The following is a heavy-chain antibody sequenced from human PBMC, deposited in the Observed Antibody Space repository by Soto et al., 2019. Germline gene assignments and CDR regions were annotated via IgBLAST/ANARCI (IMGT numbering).Heavy chain of an antibody. CDR1: GFTFSDYY. Sequence: PGGSLRLSCAASGFTFSDYYMSWIRQAPGKGLEWVSYISSSSSYTNYADSVKGRFTISRDNAKNSLYLQMNSLRAEDTAVYYCARDLGIGIVGANRNFDYWGQGTLVTVSS. CDR2: ISSSSSYT. J-gene: IGHJ4*02. CDR3: ARDLGIGIVGANRNFDY. D-gene: IGHD1-26*01. V-gene: IGHV3-11*06.